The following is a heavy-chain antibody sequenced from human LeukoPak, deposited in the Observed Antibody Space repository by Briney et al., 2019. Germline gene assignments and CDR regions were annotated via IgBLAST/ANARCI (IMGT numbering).Heavy chain of an antibody. CDR3: ARDPEGYDSSGYYPDY. D-gene: IGHD3-22*01. J-gene: IGHJ4*02. V-gene: IGHV3-30-3*01. CDR2: ISYDGSNK. Sequence: GRSLRLSCAASGFTFSSYAMHWVRRAPGKGLEWVAVISYDGSNKYYADSVKGRFTISRDNSKNTLYLQMNSRRAEDTAVYYCARDPEGYDSSGYYPDYWGQGTLVTVSS. CDR1: GFTFSSYA.